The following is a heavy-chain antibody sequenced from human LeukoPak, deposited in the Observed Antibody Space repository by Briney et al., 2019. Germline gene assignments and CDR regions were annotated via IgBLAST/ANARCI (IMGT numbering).Heavy chain of an antibody. Sequence: GESLKISCKGSGYSFTSYWIGWVRQMPGKGLEWMGIIYPGDSDTRYSPSFQGQVTISADKSISTAYLQWSSLKASDTAMYYCARTFPYYDFWSGSDWYFDYWGQGTLVTVSS. CDR2: IYPGDSDT. V-gene: IGHV5-51*01. CDR1: GYSFTSYW. CDR3: ARTFPYYDFWSGSDWYFDY. D-gene: IGHD3-3*01. J-gene: IGHJ4*02.